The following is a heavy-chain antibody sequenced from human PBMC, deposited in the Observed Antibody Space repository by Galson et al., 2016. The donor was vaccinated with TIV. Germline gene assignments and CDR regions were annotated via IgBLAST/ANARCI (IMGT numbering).Heavy chain of an antibody. CDR2: ISGDSTHT. Sequence: SLRLSCATSGFTFNKWRMNWVRQAPGGGLEWVSSISGDSTHTYYADSVKGRFTISRDYGKNSVYLQMSSLRVDDTAVYYCARDVVGATFDRWGQGTLVIVSS. CDR3: ARDVVGATFDR. J-gene: IGHJ4*02. V-gene: IGHV3-21*06. CDR1: GFTFNKWR. D-gene: IGHD1-26*01.